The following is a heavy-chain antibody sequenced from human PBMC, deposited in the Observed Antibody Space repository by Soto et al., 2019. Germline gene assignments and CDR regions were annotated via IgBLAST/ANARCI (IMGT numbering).Heavy chain of an antibody. V-gene: IGHV1-18*01. CDR1: GYTFTSYG. CDR3: AREGQWLAYFDY. D-gene: IGHD6-19*01. Sequence: ASVKVSCKASGYTFTSYGISWVRQAPGQGLEWMGWISAYNGTANYAQKFQGRVTITADESTSTAYMELSSLRSEDTAVYYCAREGQWLAYFDYWGQGTLVTVSS. J-gene: IGHJ4*02. CDR2: ISAYNGTA.